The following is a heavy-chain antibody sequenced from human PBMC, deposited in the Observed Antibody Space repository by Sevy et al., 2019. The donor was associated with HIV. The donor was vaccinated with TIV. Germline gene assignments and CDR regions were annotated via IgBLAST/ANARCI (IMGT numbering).Heavy chain of an antibody. J-gene: IGHJ4*02. V-gene: IGHV3-23*01. Sequence: RGALRLSCAASGFTFSKYSMSWIRQTPGKGLEWVSTFSFGCGKINYADSVKGRFTISRDDSRNTFYLQMNSLRAEDTAIYYCAREGCTKPHDYWGQGTVVTVSS. CDR3: AREGCTKPHDY. CDR2: FSFGCGKI. CDR1: GFTFSKYS. D-gene: IGHD2-8*01.